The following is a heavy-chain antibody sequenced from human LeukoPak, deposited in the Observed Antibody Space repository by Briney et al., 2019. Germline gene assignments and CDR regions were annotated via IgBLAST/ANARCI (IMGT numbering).Heavy chain of an antibody. CDR1: GGSVSSGSYY. J-gene: IGHJ5*02. Sequence: KASETLSLTCTVSGGSVSSGSYYWSWIRQPPGKGLEWIGYIYYSGSANYNPSLKSRVTISVDTSKNQFSLKLSSVTAADTAVYYCARGCFGRPKYYYDSSGPINWFDPWGQGTQVTVSS. CDR2: IYYSGSA. V-gene: IGHV4-61*01. CDR3: ARGCFGRPKYYYDSSGPINWFDP. D-gene: IGHD3-22*01.